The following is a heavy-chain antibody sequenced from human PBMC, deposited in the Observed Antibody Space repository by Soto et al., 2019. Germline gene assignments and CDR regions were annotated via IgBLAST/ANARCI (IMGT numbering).Heavy chain of an antibody. D-gene: IGHD3-22*01. CDR3: ARDPSYSGYYDY. V-gene: IGHV3-30-3*01. J-gene: IGHJ4*02. Sequence: QVQLVESGGGVVQPGRSLRLSCAASGFTFSSYAMHWVRQAPGKGLEWVAVISYDGSNKYYADSVKGRFTISRDNSKNTLYLQMNSLRAEDTAVYYCARDPSYSGYYDYWGQGTLVTVSS. CDR2: ISYDGSNK. CDR1: GFTFSSYA.